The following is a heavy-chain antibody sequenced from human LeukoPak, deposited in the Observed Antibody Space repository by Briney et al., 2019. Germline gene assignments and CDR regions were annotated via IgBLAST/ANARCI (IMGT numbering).Heavy chain of an antibody. J-gene: IGHJ4*02. V-gene: IGHV3-53*01. CDR3: ARPLVVVPAAAYYFDY. Sequence: GGSLRLSCAASGFTVSSNYMSWVRQAPGKGLEWVSVIYSGGSTYYADSVKGRFTISRDNSKNTLYLQMNSLRAEDTAVYYCARPLVVVPAAAYYFDYWGQGTLVTVSS. CDR2: IYSGGST. CDR1: GFTVSSNY. D-gene: IGHD2-2*01.